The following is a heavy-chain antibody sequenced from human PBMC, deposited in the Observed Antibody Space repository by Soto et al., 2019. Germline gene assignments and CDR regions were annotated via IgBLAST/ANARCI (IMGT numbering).Heavy chain of an antibody. CDR3: ARDRGYCSSTSCLNWFDP. CDR1: GYTFTSYA. V-gene: IGHV1-3*01. D-gene: IGHD2-2*01. CDR2: INAGNGNT. Sequence: ASVKVSCKASGYTFTSYAMHWVRQAPGQRLEWMGWINAGNGNTKYSQKFQGRVTITRDTSASTAYMELSSLRSEDTAVYYCARDRGYCSSTSCLNWFDPWGKGTLVTVSS. J-gene: IGHJ5*02.